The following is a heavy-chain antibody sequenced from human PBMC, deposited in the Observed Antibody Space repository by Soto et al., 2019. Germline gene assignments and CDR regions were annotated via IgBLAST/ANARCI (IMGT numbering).Heavy chain of an antibody. CDR3: AKAVGVYSSGWYKPYYFDY. V-gene: IGHV3-23*01. D-gene: IGHD6-19*01. Sequence: GGSLRLSCAASGLTFSSYAMNWVRQAQGKGLEWVSTISSSAISTYYADSVNGRFTISRDNSKNTLYLQMNSLRAEDTALYYCAKAVGVYSSGWYKPYYFDYWGQGTLVTVSS. J-gene: IGHJ4*02. CDR2: ISSSAIST. CDR1: GLTFSSYA.